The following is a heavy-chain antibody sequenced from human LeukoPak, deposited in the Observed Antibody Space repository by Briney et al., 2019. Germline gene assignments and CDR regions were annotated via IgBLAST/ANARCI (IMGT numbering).Heavy chain of an antibody. D-gene: IGHD3-9*01. Sequence: GGSLRLSCAASGFTVSSNYMSWVRQAPGKVLEWVSVIYSGGSTYYADSVKGRFTISRDNSKNTLYLQMNSLRAEDTAVYYCARDQGHYDILTGYVYYGMDVWGQGTTVTVSS. J-gene: IGHJ6*02. CDR2: IYSGGST. CDR3: ARDQGHYDILTGYVYYGMDV. V-gene: IGHV3-53*01. CDR1: GFTVSSNY.